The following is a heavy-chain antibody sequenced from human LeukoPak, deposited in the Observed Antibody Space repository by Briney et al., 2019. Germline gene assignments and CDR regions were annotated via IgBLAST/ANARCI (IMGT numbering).Heavy chain of an antibody. Sequence: SETLSLTCTVSGDFISTYHWNWIRKPPGKGLEWIGYMQSTGNSKYNPSLKSRVNIFVDTSKNQVALILRSVTAEDTAVYYCARDKQHSYGRYFDHWGQGALVTVSP. CDR1: GDFISTYH. V-gene: IGHV4-4*08. J-gene: IGHJ4*02. D-gene: IGHD3-16*01. CDR2: MQSTGNS. CDR3: ARDKQHSYGRYFDH.